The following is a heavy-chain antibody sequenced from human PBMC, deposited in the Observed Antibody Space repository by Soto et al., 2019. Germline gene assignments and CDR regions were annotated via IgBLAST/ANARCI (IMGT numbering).Heavy chain of an antibody. D-gene: IGHD2-15*01. Sequence: QVQLVQSGAEVKKPGASMKVSCKASGYTFSDYYMHWVRQAPGQGLECMGWISPNNGATNYAQKFQDRVTMTRDASITTAYMELSRLRSDDTAVYYCARGGEFCSTGSCNSSLGDAFDVXXXXTTVTVXS. J-gene: IGHJ3*01. CDR2: ISPNNGAT. V-gene: IGHV1-2*02. CDR1: GYTFSDYY. CDR3: ARGGEFCSTGSCNSSLGDAFDV.